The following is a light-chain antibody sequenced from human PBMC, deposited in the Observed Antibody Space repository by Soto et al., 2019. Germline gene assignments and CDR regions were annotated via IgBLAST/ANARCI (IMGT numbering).Light chain of an antibody. J-gene: IGLJ2*01. Sequence: QSALTQPASVSGSPGQSITISCTGTSSDVGGYNYVSWYQQHPDKAPKLLIYEVATRPSGVSNRFSGSKSGNTASLTISGLQTEDEADYYCTSYTSSVTLAFGGGTKVTVL. CDR3: TSYTSSVTLA. CDR2: EVA. CDR1: SSDVGGYNY. V-gene: IGLV2-14*01.